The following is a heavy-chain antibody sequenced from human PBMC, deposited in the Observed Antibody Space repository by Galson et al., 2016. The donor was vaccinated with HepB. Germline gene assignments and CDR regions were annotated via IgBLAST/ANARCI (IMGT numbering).Heavy chain of an antibody. Sequence: VANIKQDGSEKYYVDSVKGRFTISRDNAKNSLYLQMNSLRAEDTAVYYCARNLLFDWLSRADFDYWGQGTLVTVSA. CDR3: ARNLLFDWLSRADFDY. D-gene: IGHD3-9*01. J-gene: IGHJ4*02. V-gene: IGHV3-7*03. CDR2: IKQDGSEK.